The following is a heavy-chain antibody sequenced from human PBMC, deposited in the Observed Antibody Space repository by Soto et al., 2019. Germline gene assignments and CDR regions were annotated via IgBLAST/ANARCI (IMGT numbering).Heavy chain of an antibody. CDR1: GFTFDDYA. J-gene: IGHJ4*02. V-gene: IGHV3-9*01. CDR3: AKGGSSGWSTGVDY. CDR2: ISWNSGSI. Sequence: GGSLRLSCAASGFTFDDYAMHWVRQAPGKGLEWVSGISWNSGSIGYADSVKGRFTISRDNAKNSLYLQMNSLRAEDTALHYCAKGGSSGWSTGVDYWGQGTLVTVSS. D-gene: IGHD6-19*01.